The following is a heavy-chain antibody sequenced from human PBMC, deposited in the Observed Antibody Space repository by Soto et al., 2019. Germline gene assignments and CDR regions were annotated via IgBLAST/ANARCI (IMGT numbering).Heavy chain of an antibody. CDR1: GGSISSYY. V-gene: IGHV4-59*12. J-gene: IGHJ5*02. CDR2: IYYNGNT. Sequence: PSETLSLSCTVSGGSISSYYWSWIRQPPGKGLEWIGDIYYNGNTNYNPSLKSRVTISVDTSKNQFSLKLTSVTAADTAVYFCARTGKFYYYDTSGLPFDPWGPGILVTVSS. D-gene: IGHD3-22*01. CDR3: ARTGKFYYYDTSGLPFDP.